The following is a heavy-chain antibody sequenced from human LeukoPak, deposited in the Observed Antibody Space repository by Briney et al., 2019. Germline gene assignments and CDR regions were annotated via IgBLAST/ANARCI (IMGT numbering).Heavy chain of an antibody. V-gene: IGHV3-23*01. CDR2: ISDSGGST. Sequence: GFLRLSCTASGFTFSTFAMNWVRQAPGKGLEWVSAISDSGGSTYYADSVKGRFTISRDNSKNTLYLQMNSLRAEDTAVYYCAKGGGWLYYFDYWGQGTLVTVSS. J-gene: IGHJ4*02. CDR3: AKGGGWLYYFDY. CDR1: GFTFSTFA. D-gene: IGHD6-19*01.